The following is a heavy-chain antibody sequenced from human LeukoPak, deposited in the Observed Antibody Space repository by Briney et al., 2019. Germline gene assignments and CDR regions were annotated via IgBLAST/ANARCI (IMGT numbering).Heavy chain of an antibody. Sequence: SEILSLTCAVYGGSFSGYYWSWIRQPPGKGLEWIGEVNHSGSTNYNPSLKSRVTISVDTSKNQFSLKLSSVTAADTAVYYCARGAYIVVVPAAPCGMDVWGQGTTVTVSS. D-gene: IGHD2-2*01. CDR3: ARGAYIVVVPAAPCGMDV. J-gene: IGHJ6*02. CDR1: GGSFSGYY. V-gene: IGHV4-34*01. CDR2: VNHSGST.